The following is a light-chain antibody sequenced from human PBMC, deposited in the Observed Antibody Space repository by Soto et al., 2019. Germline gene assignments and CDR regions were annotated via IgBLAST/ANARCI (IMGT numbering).Light chain of an antibody. CDR2: GAS. V-gene: IGKV1-6*01. CDR1: QDISDD. Sequence: AIQMTQSPSSLSASVGDRVTITCRASQDISDDVGWYQQTPGKAPKLLISGASRLQSGVPSRFSGSGSGAAFTLTITSLRPEDSATYYVLQNHNYPRTFGQGTKVEI. CDR3: LQNHNYPRT. J-gene: IGKJ1*01.